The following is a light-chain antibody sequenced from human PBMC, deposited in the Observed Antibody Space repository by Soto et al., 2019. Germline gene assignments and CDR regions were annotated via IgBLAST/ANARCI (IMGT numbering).Light chain of an antibody. J-gene: IGKJ1*01. V-gene: IGKV3-11*01. CDR3: HQRSNSPLT. CDR1: QNINDY. CDR2: DAS. Sequence: EIVLTQSPATLSLSPGERATLSCRASQNINDYLAWYQQKPGQAPRLLIYDASNRATGVPARFRGSGSGTDFTLTISSLEPEDFAFYCWHQRSNSPLTFGQGTKVEIK.